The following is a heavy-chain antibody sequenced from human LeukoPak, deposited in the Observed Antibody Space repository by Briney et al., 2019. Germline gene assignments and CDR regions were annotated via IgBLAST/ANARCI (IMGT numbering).Heavy chain of an antibody. V-gene: IGHV4-34*01. CDR1: GESFSGYY. J-gene: IGHJ4*02. CDR3: ARGFYWGGYTSDS. CDR2: INHSGTT. Sequence: PSETLSLTCAVYGESFSGYYWSWIRQPPGKGLEWIGEINHSGTTNYNPSLKSRVTISVDTSKNQFSLKLNSVTATDTAVYYCARGFYWGGYTSDSWGQRNLVTVS. D-gene: IGHD7-27*01.